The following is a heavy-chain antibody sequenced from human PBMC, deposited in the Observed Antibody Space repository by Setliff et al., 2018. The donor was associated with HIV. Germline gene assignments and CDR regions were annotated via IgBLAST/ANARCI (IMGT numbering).Heavy chain of an antibody. D-gene: IGHD2-15*01. J-gene: IGHJ3*02. V-gene: IGHV4-4*07. CDR1: GGSMSPYY. Sequence: SETLSLTCSVSGGSMSPYYWTWIRQPAGRGLEWIGRIYPTGSTIYNPSLRSRVTRSVDTSKNQFSLRLSSVTAADTAVYYCARVFPPIRGAPFGTPPGAFDIWGQGTMVTVSS. CDR2: IYPTGST. CDR3: ARVFPPIRGAPFGTPPGAFDI.